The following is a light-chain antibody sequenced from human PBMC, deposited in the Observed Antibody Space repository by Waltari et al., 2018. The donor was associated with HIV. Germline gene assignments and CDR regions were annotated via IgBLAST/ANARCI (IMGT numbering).Light chain of an antibody. CDR3: AAWDDSLNGVI. CDR1: SSNIGSNT. Sequence: QSVLTQPPSVSGTPGQRVTISCSGSSSNIGSNTVTWYQQLPGTAPKLLICSYNHRPSGVPDRFSGSKSGTSASLAISGLQSEDEADYYCAAWDDSLNGVIFGGGTKLTVL. CDR2: SYN. J-gene: IGLJ2*01. V-gene: IGLV1-44*01.